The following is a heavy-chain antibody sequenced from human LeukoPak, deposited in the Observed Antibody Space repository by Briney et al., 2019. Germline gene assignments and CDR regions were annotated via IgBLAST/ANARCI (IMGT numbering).Heavy chain of an antibody. J-gene: IGHJ4*02. V-gene: IGHV5-51*01. CDR3: ARSLTAAAGDY. CDR2: IYPADSDI. D-gene: IGHD6-25*01. Sequence: GASLKISCKGSGYGFTSYWIGWVRRIPGKGLEWMAIIYPADSDIRYSPSFQGQVTISADKSISTAYLQWSSLKASDTAMYYCARSLTAAAGDYWGQGTLVTVSS. CDR1: GYGFTSYW.